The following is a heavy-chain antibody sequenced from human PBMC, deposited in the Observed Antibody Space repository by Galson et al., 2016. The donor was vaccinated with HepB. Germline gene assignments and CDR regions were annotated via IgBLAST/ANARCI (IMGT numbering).Heavy chain of an antibody. D-gene: IGHD5-12*01. V-gene: IGHV1-3*01. Sequence: SVKVSCKASGYTFTSFAFHWVRQAPGQSLEWMGWIDAGNGNTKYSQRFRDRVTISRDTSASTGYMELSSLRSEDTATYYCARGRKETDSSYGHKRFSCAFDIWGQGTVVTVSS. CDR1: GYTFTSFA. J-gene: IGHJ3*02. CDR3: ARGRKETDSSYGHKRFSCAFDI. CDR2: IDAGNGNT.